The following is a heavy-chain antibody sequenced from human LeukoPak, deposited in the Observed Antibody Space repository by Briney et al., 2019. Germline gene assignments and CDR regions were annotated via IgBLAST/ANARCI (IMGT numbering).Heavy chain of an antibody. Sequence: ASVRVSCTASGYTFTGYYMHWVRQAPGQGLEWISWINPNSGGTNYAQKFQGRVTMTRDTSISTAYMELSRLRSDDTAVYYCARGRGYSGHDWLRGNDAFDIWGQGTMVTVPS. CDR2: INPNSGGT. CDR1: GYTFTGYY. J-gene: IGHJ3*02. V-gene: IGHV1-2*02. CDR3: ARGRGYSGHDWLRGNDAFDI. D-gene: IGHD5-12*01.